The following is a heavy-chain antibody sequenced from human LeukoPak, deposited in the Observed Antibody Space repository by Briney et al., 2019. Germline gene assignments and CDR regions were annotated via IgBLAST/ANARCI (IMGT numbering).Heavy chain of an antibody. Sequence: SETLSLTCTVSGGSISSYYWSWIRQPPGKGLEWIGYIYYSGSTNYNPSLKSRVTISVDTSKNQFSLKLSSVTAADTAVYYCARSPKLRYFDWLWDWGQGTLFTVSS. CDR3: ARSPKLRYFDWLWD. D-gene: IGHD3-9*01. V-gene: IGHV4-59*01. CDR1: GGSISSYY. J-gene: IGHJ4*02. CDR2: IYYSGST.